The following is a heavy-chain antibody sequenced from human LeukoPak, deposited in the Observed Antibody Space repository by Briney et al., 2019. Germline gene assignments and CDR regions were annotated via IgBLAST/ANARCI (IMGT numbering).Heavy chain of an antibody. CDR2: ISSSGSTI. D-gene: IGHD3-22*01. V-gene: IGHV3-48*03. CDR3: ARDSSSGYQGY. Sequence: GGSLRLSCAASGFTFSSYEMNWVRQAPGKGLEWVSYISSSGSTIYYADSVKGRFTISRDNAKNSLYLQMNCLRAEDTAVYYCARDSSSGYQGYWGQGTLVTVSS. CDR1: GFTFSSYE. J-gene: IGHJ4*02.